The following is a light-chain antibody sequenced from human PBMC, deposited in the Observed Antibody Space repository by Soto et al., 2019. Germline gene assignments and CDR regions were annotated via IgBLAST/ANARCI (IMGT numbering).Light chain of an antibody. V-gene: IGLV2-18*02. CDR2: DVS. J-gene: IGLJ1*01. CDR1: SSDVGSYNG. Sequence: QSVLTQPPPVSGSPGQSVTISCTGTSSDVGSYNGVSWYQQPPGTAPKLMIYDVSNRPSGVPDRFSGSKSGNTASLTISGLQAEDEGDYYCSSYTSSSTYVFGTGTKLTVL. CDR3: SSYTSSSTYV.